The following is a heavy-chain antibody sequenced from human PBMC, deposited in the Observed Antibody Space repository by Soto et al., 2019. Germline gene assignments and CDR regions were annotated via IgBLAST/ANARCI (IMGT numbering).Heavy chain of an antibody. CDR1: GGSFCGYY. Sequence: PSETLSLTCAVDGGSFCGYYWSWISQPPGNGLEWTGEINHSGSTNYTPSLKSRVTISVDTSKNQSSLKLSSVTAADTAVYYCARGHRVLLWFGELSPGRDAFDIWGQGXMVTVSS. V-gene: IGHV4-34*01. CDR2: INHSGST. J-gene: IGHJ3*02. D-gene: IGHD3-10*01. CDR3: ARGHRVLLWFGELSPGRDAFDI.